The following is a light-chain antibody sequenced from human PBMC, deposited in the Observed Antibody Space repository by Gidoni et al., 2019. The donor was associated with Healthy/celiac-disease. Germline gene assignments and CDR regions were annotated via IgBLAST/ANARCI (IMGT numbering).Light chain of an antibody. CDR3: QQCCSTPFT. CDR2: AAS. J-gene: IGKJ2*01. Sequence: DIQMPQPPSSLSASAGNRVTITCRTSQSISSYLNWYQQKPGKAPKLLIYAASSLQSGVPSRFSGSGSGTDFTLTISSLQPEDFATYYCQQCCSTPFTFGQGTKLEIK. CDR1: QSISSY. V-gene: IGKV1-39*01.